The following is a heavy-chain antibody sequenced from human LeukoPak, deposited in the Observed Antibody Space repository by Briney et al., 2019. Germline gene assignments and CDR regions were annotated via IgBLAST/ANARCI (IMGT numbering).Heavy chain of an antibody. CDR1: GYSFTSYW. Sequence: GESLKISCNRSGYSFTSYWIVWVRQMPGKGLEWMGIIYPGDSDTRYSPSFQGQVTISADKSISTAYLQWSSLKASDTAMYYCARLRAQTRWFDPWGQGTLVTVSS. V-gene: IGHV5-51*01. J-gene: IGHJ5*02. CDR2: IYPGDSDT. CDR3: ARLRAQTRWFDP.